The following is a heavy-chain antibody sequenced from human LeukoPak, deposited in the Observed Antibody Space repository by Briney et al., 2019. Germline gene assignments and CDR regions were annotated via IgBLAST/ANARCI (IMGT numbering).Heavy chain of an antibody. CDR3: AKDGRLGELSLK. CDR2: INHSGST. D-gene: IGHD3-16*02. Sequence: SETLSLTCAVYGGSFSGYYWSWIRQPPGKGLEWIGEINHSGSTNYNPSLKSRVTISVDTSKNQFSLKLSSVTAADTAVYYCAKDGRLGELSLKWGQGTLVTVSS. J-gene: IGHJ4*02. CDR1: GGSFSGYY. V-gene: IGHV4-34*01.